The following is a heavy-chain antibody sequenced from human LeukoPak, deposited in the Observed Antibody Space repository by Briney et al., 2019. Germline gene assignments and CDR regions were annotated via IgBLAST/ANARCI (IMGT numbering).Heavy chain of an antibody. CDR2: ISSSGSTI. J-gene: IGHJ4*02. Sequence: GGSLRLSCAASGFTFSSYSMNWVRQAPGKGLEWVSYISSSGSTIYYADSVKGRFTISRDNGKNSLYLQMSSLRDGDTAVYYCARGLYRSGWYHFDYWGQGTLVTVSS. D-gene: IGHD6-19*01. CDR1: GFTFSSYS. CDR3: ARGLYRSGWYHFDY. V-gene: IGHV3-48*02.